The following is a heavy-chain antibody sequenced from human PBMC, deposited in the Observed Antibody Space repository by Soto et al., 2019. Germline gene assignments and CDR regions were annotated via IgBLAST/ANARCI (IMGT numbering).Heavy chain of an antibody. CDR3: ARGKVYYYGSGSYYRHYYYGMDV. D-gene: IGHD3-10*01. V-gene: IGHV4-39*07. J-gene: IGHJ6*02. Sequence: SETLSLTCTVSGGSISSSSSYWGWIRQPPGKGLEWIGSIYYSGSTYYNPSLKSRVNILQDTSKNQFSLKLSSVTAADTAVYYCARGKVYYYGSGSYYRHYYYGMDVLYPGTSLTV. CDR2: IYYSGST. CDR1: GGSISSSSSY.